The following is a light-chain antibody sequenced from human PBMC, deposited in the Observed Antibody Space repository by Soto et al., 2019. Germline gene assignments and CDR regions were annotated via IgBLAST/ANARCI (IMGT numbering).Light chain of an antibody. V-gene: IGKV3-20*01. CDR3: QQYGNSPRT. CDR2: GAS. Sequence: VLTQSPGTLSLSAGQRATLSCRASQSVSSNSLAWYQQKPGQAPRLLIFGASSRATGIPDRFSGSGSGTDFTLTISRLEPEDFAVYYCQQYGNSPRTFGQGTKVDIK. CDR1: QSVSSNS. J-gene: IGKJ1*01.